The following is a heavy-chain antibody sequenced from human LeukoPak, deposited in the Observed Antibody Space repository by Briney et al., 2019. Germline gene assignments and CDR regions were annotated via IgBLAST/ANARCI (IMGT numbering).Heavy chain of an antibody. V-gene: IGHV3-53*01. Sequence: GGSLRLSCAASGFTVSSNYMGWVRQAPGKGLEWVSVIYSGGSTYYADSVKGRFTISGDNSKNTLYLQMNSLRAEDTAVYYCARVVTMIVVAYPDAFDIWGQGTMVTVSS. J-gene: IGHJ3*02. CDR2: IYSGGST. CDR3: ARVVTMIVVAYPDAFDI. CDR1: GFTVSSNY. D-gene: IGHD3-22*01.